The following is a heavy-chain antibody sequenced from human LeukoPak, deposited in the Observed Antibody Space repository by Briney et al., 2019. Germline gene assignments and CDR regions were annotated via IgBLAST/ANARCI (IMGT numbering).Heavy chain of an antibody. CDR3: GRDYPSVRDGDN. CDR2: ISGNGGTI. J-gene: IGHJ4*02. D-gene: IGHD5-24*01. Sequence: PGGSLRLSCAASGFTFSGFVMSWIRQAPGKGLEWVSYISGNGGTIYYAHSVKGRFTISRDNSKNSLYLQMNTLRAEDTAVYYCGRDYPSVRDGDNWGRGTLVTVSS. CDR1: GFTFSGFV. V-gene: IGHV3-11*01.